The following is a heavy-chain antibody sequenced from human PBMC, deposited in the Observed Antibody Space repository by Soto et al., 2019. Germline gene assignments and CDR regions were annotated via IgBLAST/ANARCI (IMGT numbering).Heavy chain of an antibody. Sequence: GGSLRLSCAASGFTVSSNYMSWVRQAPGKGLEWVSVIYSGGSTYYADSVKGRFTISRDNSKNTLYLQMNSLRAEDTAVYYCARVKFLDYYYYGMDVWGQGTTVTVSS. D-gene: IGHD2-21*01. V-gene: IGHV3-53*01. J-gene: IGHJ6*02. CDR2: IYSGGST. CDR1: GFTVSSNY. CDR3: ARVKFLDYYYYGMDV.